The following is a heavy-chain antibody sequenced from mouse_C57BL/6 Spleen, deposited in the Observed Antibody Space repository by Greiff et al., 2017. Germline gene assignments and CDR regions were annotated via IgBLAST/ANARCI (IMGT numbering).Heavy chain of an antibody. CDR2: IDPEDGET. V-gene: IGHV14-2*01. CDR1: GFNIKDYY. J-gene: IGHJ2*01. D-gene: IGHD1-1*01. Sequence: EVQLQESGAELVKPGASVKLSCTASGFNIKDYYMHWVKQRTEQGLEWIGRIDPEDGETKYAPKFQGRATITADTSSNTAYLQLSSLTSEDTAVYYCARPLYYYGSSGGYWGQGTTLTVSS. CDR3: ARPLYYYGSSGGY.